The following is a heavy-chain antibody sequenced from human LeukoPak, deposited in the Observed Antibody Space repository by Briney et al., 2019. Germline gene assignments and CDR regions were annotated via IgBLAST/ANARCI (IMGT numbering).Heavy chain of an antibody. V-gene: IGHV4-38-2*01. Sequence: SETLSLTCAVSGYSIRGGYYWGWIRQPPGKGLEWIGSIYHSGSTYYNPSLESRVTISVDTSRNQLSLKLNSVTAADTAVYHCARDTVTGNKNFDYWGQGTLVTVSS. D-gene: IGHD6-19*01. CDR2: IYHSGST. J-gene: IGHJ4*02. CDR1: GYSIRGGYY. CDR3: ARDTVTGNKNFDY.